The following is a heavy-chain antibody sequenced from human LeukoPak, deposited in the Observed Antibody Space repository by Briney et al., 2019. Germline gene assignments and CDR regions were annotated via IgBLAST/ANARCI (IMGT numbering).Heavy chain of an antibody. D-gene: IGHD3-22*01. CDR1: GFSFSSYS. CDR2: INTVSSYI. Sequence: GGSLRLSCAASGFSFSSYSFYWVRQAPGKGLEWVSSINTVSSYIYYADSLKGRFTISRDNAKNSVYLQMDSLRAEDSAVYYCARLRRNTDSSGFFYYYDYWGQGTLVTVSS. J-gene: IGHJ4*02. CDR3: ARLRRNTDSSGFFYYYDY. V-gene: IGHV3-21*06.